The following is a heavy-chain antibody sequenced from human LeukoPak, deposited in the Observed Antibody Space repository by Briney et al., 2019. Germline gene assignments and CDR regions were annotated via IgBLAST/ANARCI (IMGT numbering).Heavy chain of an antibody. Sequence: ASVKVSCKASGGTFSSYAISWVRQAPGQGLEWMGGIIPIFGTANYAQKFQGRVTITADESTSTAYMELSSLRSEDTAVYYCARDLMSVVTPSHYGMDVWGQGTTVTVSS. CDR3: ARDLMSVVTPSHYGMDV. D-gene: IGHD4-23*01. J-gene: IGHJ6*02. CDR2: IIPIFGTA. CDR1: GGTFSSYA. V-gene: IGHV1-69*13.